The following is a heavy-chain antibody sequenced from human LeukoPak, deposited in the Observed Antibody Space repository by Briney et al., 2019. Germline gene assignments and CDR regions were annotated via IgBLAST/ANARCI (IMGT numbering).Heavy chain of an antibody. CDR3: ARRVSSTAVRPNIYQYMDV. J-gene: IGHJ6*03. CDR2: IQTSGST. D-gene: IGHD5-18*01. Sequence: SETLSLTCTVSGDSISGYSWSWIRQSPEKGLEWIGLIQTSGSTKYKPSLKSRVTISVDTSKNQLPLKVSSVTAADTAVYYCARRVSSTAVRPNIYQYMDVWGKGTTVTVSS. V-gene: IGHV4-4*09. CDR1: GDSISGYS.